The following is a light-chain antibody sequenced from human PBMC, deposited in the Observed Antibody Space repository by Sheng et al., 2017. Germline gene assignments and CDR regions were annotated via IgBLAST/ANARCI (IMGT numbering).Light chain of an antibody. Sequence: EVVLTQSPGTLSLSPGERATLSCRASQSVSTYLAWYQQKPGQAPRLLIHGASSRAAGTPARFGGSGSGTDFTLTISSLQPEDFATYYCQQSYSTPRTFGQGTKVEIK. CDR2: GAS. J-gene: IGKJ1*01. CDR1: QSVSTY. V-gene: IGKV3-11*01. CDR3: QQSYSTPRT.